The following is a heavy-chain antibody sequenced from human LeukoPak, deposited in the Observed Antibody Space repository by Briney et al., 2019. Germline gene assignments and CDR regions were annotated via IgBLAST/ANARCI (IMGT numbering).Heavy chain of an antibody. V-gene: IGHV3-30-3*01. D-gene: IGHD6-13*01. CDR3: ARERADSSSWYGEWFDP. CDR1: GFTFSSYA. J-gene: IGHJ5*02. CDR2: ISYDGSNK. Sequence: GGSLRLSCAASGFTFSSYAMHWVRQAPGKGLEWVAVISYDGSNKYYADSVKGRFTISRDNSKNTLYLQMNSLRAEDTAVYYCARERADSSSWYGEWFDPWGQGTLVTVSS.